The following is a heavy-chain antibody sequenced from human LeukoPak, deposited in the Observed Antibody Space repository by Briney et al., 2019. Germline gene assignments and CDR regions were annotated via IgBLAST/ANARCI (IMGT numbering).Heavy chain of an antibody. D-gene: IGHD3-3*01. CDR2: IKSKTDGGTT. CDR1: GFTFSNAW. J-gene: IGHJ4*02. V-gene: IGHV3-15*01. CDR3: TTEQAITIFGVVIREDY. Sequence: GGSLRLSCAASGFTFSNAWMRWVGQAPGKGLEWVGRIKSKTDGGTTDYAAPVKGRFPISRDASKNTLYLQLNSLKTEDTAVYYCTTEQAITIFGVVIREDYWGQGTLVTVSS.